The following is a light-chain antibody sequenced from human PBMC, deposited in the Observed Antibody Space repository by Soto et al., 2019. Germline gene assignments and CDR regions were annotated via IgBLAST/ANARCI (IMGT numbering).Light chain of an antibody. CDR2: GNS. Sequence: QSVLTQPPSVSGAPGQRVTISCTGSSSNIGAGYDVHWYQQLPGTAPKLLIYGNSKRPSGVPDRFSGSKSGTSASLAITGLQAEDEADYYCQSYDSSLSGGVVFGGGTKVTVL. V-gene: IGLV1-40*01. CDR1: SSNIGAGYD. CDR3: QSYDSSLSGGVV. J-gene: IGLJ2*01.